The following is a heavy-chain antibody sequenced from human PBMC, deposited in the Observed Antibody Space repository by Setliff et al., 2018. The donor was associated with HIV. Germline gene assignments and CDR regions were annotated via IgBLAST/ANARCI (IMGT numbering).Heavy chain of an antibody. CDR1: GGTFSSYA. Sequence: SVQVSCKASGGTFSSYAISWVRQAPGQGLEWMGGIIPIFGTANYAQKFQGRVTITADESTSTAYMELSSLRSEDTAVYYCASVQVVTNAFDIWGQGTMVTVSS. CDR2: IIPIFGTA. D-gene: IGHD3-22*01. V-gene: IGHV1-69*13. CDR3: ASVQVVTNAFDI. J-gene: IGHJ3*02.